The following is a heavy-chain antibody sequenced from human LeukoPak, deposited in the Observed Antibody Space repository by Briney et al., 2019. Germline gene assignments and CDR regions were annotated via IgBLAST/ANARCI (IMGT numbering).Heavy chain of an antibody. V-gene: IGHV1-8*03. CDR2: MNPNSGNT. CDR1: GYTFTSYD. J-gene: IGHJ6*03. Sequence: ASVKVSCKASGYTFTSYDINWVRQATGQRLEWMGWMNPNSGNTGYAQKFQGRVTITRNTSISTAYMELSSLRSEDTAVYYCARGRSGYRYYYYYYMDVWGKGTTVTVSS. CDR3: ARGRSGYRYYYYYYMDV. D-gene: IGHD3-22*01.